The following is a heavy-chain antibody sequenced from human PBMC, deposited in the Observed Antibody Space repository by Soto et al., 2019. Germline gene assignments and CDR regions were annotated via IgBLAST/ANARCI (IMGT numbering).Heavy chain of an antibody. CDR3: ARGCSSTSCPISFDY. D-gene: IGHD2-2*01. J-gene: IGHJ4*02. CDR2: INHSGST. V-gene: IGHV4-34*01. CDR1: GRSFSGYY. Sequence: PSETLSLTCAVYGRSFSGYYWSWIRQPPGKGLEWLGEINHSGSTNYNPSLKSRVTISVDTSKNQFSLKLSSVTAADTAVYYCARGCSSTSCPISFDYWGQGTLVTVSS.